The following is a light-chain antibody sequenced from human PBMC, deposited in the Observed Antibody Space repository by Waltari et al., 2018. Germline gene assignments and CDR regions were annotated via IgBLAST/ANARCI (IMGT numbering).Light chain of an antibody. CDR3: QQYHKWPPGG. J-gene: IGKJ4*01. V-gene: IGKV3-15*01. Sequence: VVTQSPATLSVSPGKTVTLSCRASQRVNTNLAWYQQKPGQAPRLLIFAASTRAPGIPSRFGGSGSGTEFTLTITSLQFEDVGVYCWQQYHKWPPGGFGGGTKVEIE. CDR1: QRVNTN. CDR2: AAS.